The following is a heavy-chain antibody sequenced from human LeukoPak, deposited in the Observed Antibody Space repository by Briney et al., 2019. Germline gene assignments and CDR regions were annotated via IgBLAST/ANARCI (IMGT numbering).Heavy chain of an antibody. CDR3: AKGEKDFWSGYSIPDFDY. J-gene: IGHJ4*02. D-gene: IGHD3-3*01. Sequence: GGSPRLSCAASGFTFSSYGMHWVRQAPGKGLEWVAFIRYDGSNKYYADSVKGRFAISRDNSKNTLYLQMNGLGAEDTAVYYCAKGEKDFWSGYSIPDFDYWGQGTLVTVSS. CDR1: GFTFSSYG. V-gene: IGHV3-30*02. CDR2: IRYDGSNK.